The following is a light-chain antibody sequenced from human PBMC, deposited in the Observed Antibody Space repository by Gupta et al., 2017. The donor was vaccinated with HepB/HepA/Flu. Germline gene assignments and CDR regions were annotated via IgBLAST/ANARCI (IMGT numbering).Light chain of an antibody. Sequence: ELTQDPAVSVVLGQTVRITCQGDSLRSYYASWYQQKPGLAPVLVIYGKNNRPSGIPDRFSGSSSGNTASLTITGAQAEDEADYYCNSRDSSGNHYVFGTGTKVTVL. J-gene: IGLJ1*01. CDR2: GKN. CDR1: SLRSYY. V-gene: IGLV3-19*01. CDR3: NSRDSSGNHYV.